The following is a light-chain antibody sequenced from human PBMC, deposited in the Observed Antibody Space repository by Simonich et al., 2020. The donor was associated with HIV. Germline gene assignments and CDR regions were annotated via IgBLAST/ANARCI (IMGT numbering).Light chain of an antibody. CDR1: STDVGGYNY. V-gene: IGLV2-11*01. J-gene: IGLJ2*01. Sequence: QSALTQPRSVSWSPGQSVTISCTGTSTDVGGYNYVSWYQQHPGKAPNLMIYDVNNRPSGVPDRFSGSKSGNTASLTISGLQAEDEADYYCCSYAGSYTLFGGGTKLTVL. CDR2: DVN. CDR3: CSYAGSYTL.